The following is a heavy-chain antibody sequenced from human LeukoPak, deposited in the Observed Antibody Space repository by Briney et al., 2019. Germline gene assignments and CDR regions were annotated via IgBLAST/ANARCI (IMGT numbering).Heavy chain of an antibody. Sequence: SGGSLRLSCAASGFTFSGSGMHWVRQAPGKGLEWVTFIRYDGSNKYYTDSVKGRFTISRDNSKNTLYLQMDSLRAEDTAVYYCARDYDFWSGYYSPTRGYFGYWGQGTLVTVSS. CDR3: ARDYDFWSGYYSPTRGYFGY. D-gene: IGHD3-3*01. CDR2: IRYDGSNK. V-gene: IGHV3-30*02. CDR1: GFTFSGSG. J-gene: IGHJ4*02.